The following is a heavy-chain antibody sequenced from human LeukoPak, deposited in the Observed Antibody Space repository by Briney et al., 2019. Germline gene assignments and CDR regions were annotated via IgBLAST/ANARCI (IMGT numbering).Heavy chain of an antibody. Sequence: SETLSLTCIVSGGSITNYYWSWIRQPAGQRLEWIGCIYTSGSTNYNASLTRRVFMSVKTSNNHFSLMLMSVTAADTAVYYCAGGLLRTTGAFYYTMDVWGQGTAVTLSS. CDR3: AGGLLRTTGAFYYTMDV. CDR1: GGSITNYY. J-gene: IGHJ6*02. V-gene: IGHV4-4*07. CDR2: IYTSGST. D-gene: IGHD1-7*01.